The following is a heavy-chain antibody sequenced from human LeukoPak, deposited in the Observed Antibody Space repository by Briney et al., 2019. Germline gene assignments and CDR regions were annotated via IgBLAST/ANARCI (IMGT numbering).Heavy chain of an antibody. CDR2: INPISGGT. J-gene: IGHJ6*02. D-gene: IGHD3-3*01. Sequence: ASVKVSCKTSGYAFTGYYMHWVRQAPGQGLEWMGWINPISGGTNYAQKFQGRVTMTRDTSISTAYMELSRLRSDDTAVYYCARSTGDFWSGYYVDYYGMDVWGQGTTVTVSS. V-gene: IGHV1-2*02. CDR3: ARSTGDFWSGYYVDYYGMDV. CDR1: GYAFTGYY.